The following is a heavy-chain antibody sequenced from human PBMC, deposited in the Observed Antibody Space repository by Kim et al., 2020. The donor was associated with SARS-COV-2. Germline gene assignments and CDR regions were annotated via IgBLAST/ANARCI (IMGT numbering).Heavy chain of an antibody. J-gene: IGHJ3*02. D-gene: IGHD5-12*01. V-gene: IGHV3-23*01. CDR3: AKDLGDGYNSDAFDI. Sequence: GGSLRLSCAASGFTFSSYAMSWVRQAPGKGLEWVSAISFSGSSTYYADSVKGRFTISRDNSKNTLYLQMNSLRAEDTAVYYCAKDLGDGYNSDAFDIWGQGTMVTVSS. CDR1: GFTFSSYA. CDR2: ISFSGSST.